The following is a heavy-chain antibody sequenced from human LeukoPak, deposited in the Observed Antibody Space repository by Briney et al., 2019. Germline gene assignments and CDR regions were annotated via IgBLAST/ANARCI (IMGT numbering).Heavy chain of an antibody. J-gene: IGHJ6*03. CDR2: INHSGST. Sequence: SETLSLTCAVYGGSFSGYYWSWIRQPPGKGLEWIGKINHSGSTNYNPSLKSRVTISVDTSKNQFSLKLSSVTAADTAVYYCARGSIVVVPAGSRDYYYYMDVRGKGTTVTVSS. V-gene: IGHV4-34*01. CDR3: ARGSIVVVPAGSRDYYYYMDV. CDR1: GGSFSGYY. D-gene: IGHD2-2*01.